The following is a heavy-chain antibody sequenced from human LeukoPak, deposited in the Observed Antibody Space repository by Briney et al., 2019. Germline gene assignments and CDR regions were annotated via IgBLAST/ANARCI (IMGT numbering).Heavy chain of an antibody. CDR2: IYYSGST. Sequence: PSETLSLTCTVSGGSISSYYWSWIQQPPGKGLEWIGYIYYSGSTNYNPSLKSRVTISVDTSKNQFPLKLSSVTAADTAVYYCARDVVVVAATPSGHYYYMDVWGKGTTVTVSS. CDR1: GGSISSYY. D-gene: IGHD2-15*01. CDR3: ARDVVVVAATPSGHYYYMDV. J-gene: IGHJ6*03. V-gene: IGHV4-59*01.